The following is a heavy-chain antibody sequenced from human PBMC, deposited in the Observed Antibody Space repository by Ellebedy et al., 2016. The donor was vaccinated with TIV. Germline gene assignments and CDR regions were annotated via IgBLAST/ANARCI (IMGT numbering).Heavy chain of an antibody. CDR1: GGTFSSYA. J-gene: IGHJ6*02. CDR3: AREIRIPAAFYYYYYGMDV. Sequence: AASVKVSCKASGGTFSSYAISWARQAPGQGLEWMGGIIPIFGTANYAQKFQGRVTITADESTSTAYMELSSLRSEDTAVYYCAREIRIPAAFYYYYYGMDVWGQGTTVTVSS. CDR2: IIPIFGTA. D-gene: IGHD6-13*01. V-gene: IGHV1-69*13.